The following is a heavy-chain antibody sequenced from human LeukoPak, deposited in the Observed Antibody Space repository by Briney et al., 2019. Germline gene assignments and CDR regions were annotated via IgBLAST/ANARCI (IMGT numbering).Heavy chain of an antibody. Sequence: GESLKISCKGSGYSFTTYWIGWVRQMPGKGLDWMGIIYPGDSDIRYSPSFQGQVTISADKSISTAYLQWSSLKASDTAMYYCARLSYSYYVAAFDIWGQGTMVTVSS. D-gene: IGHD4-11*01. CDR3: ARLSYSYYVAAFDI. V-gene: IGHV5-51*01. CDR2: IYPGDSDI. J-gene: IGHJ3*02. CDR1: GYSFTTYW.